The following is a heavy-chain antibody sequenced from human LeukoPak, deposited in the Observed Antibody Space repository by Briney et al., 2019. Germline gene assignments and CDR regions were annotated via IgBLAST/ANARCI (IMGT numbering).Heavy chain of an antibody. J-gene: IGHJ6*03. V-gene: IGHV1-2*02. CDR2: INPNSGGT. CDR3: ARASSSPSYYYYYMDV. Sequence: ASVKVSCKASGYTFTSYGINWVRQAPGQGLEWMGWINPNSGGTNYAQKFQGRVTMTRDTSISTAYMELSRLRSDDTAVYYCARASSSPSYYYYYMDVWGKGTTVTVSS. D-gene: IGHD6-13*01. CDR1: GYTFTSYG.